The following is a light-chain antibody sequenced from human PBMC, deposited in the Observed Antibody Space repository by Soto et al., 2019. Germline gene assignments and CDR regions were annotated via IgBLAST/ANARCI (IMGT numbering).Light chain of an antibody. CDR3: QQHETLIT. CDR1: QSVSSNY. Sequence: EIVLTQSPGTLSLSPGERATLSCRASQSVSSNYFAWYQQKPGQAPRLLIYGISSRATGIPDRFSGSGSGTDFSLTISRLEPEDFAVYYCQQHETLITFGQGARPEIK. CDR2: GIS. V-gene: IGKV3-20*01. J-gene: IGKJ5*01.